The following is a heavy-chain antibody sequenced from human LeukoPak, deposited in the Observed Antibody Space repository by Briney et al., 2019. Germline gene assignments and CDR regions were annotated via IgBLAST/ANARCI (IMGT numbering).Heavy chain of an antibody. CDR2: INHSGST. J-gene: IGHJ4*02. V-gene: IGHV4-34*01. D-gene: IGHD6-13*01. CDR1: GGSFRGYY. CDR3: ARRIAAAGFGY. Sequence: PSETLSLTCAVYGGSFRGYYWSWIRQPPGKGLEGIGEINHSGSTNYNPSLTSRVTISVDTSKNQFSLKLSSVTAADTAVYYCARRIAAAGFGYWGQGTLVTVSS.